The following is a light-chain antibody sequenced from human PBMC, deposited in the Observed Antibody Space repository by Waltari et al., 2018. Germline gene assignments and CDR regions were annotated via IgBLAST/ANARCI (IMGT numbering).Light chain of an antibody. J-gene: IGKJ1*01. CDR2: EAA. Sequence: ATQSICIDVCWYQHRPGQAPGLLMAEAAVRATGIPSRCSGSGSGTDFSLTIRRLEPEDFAVYDCQNHGRLPATFGQGTKVEIK. CDR1: QSICID. V-gene: IGKV3-20*01. CDR3: QNHGRLPAT.